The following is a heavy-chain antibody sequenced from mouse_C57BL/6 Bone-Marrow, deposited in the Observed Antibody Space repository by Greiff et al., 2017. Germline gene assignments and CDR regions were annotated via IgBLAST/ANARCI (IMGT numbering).Heavy chain of an antibody. Sequence: EVKLVESVAELVRPGASVKLSCTASGFNIKNTYMHWVKQRPEQGLEWIGRIDPANGNTKYAPKFQGKATITADTSSNTAYLQLSSLTSEDTAIYYCARWDYYGSSGRYWYFGVWGTGTTVTVSS. J-gene: IGHJ1*03. CDR2: IDPANGNT. D-gene: IGHD1-1*01. CDR1: GFNIKNTY. CDR3: ARWDYYGSSGRYWYFGV. V-gene: IGHV14-3*01.